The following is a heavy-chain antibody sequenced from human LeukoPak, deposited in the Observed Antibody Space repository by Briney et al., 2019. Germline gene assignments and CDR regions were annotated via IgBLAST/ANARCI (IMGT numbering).Heavy chain of an antibody. Sequence: ASVKVSCKASGYTFTSYDINWVRQATGQGLEWMGWMNPNSGNTGYAQKFQGRVTMTRDTSISTAYMELSRLRSDDTAVYYCARSEDYYYYYYMDVWGKGTTVTVSS. CDR1: GYTFTSYD. CDR2: MNPNSGNT. CDR3: ARSEDYYYYYYMDV. J-gene: IGHJ6*03. V-gene: IGHV1-8*02.